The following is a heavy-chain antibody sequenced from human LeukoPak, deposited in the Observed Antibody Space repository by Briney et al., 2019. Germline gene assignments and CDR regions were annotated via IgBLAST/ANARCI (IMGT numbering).Heavy chain of an antibody. CDR1: GFTFSSYA. CDR2: ISGSGGST. J-gene: IGHJ4*02. D-gene: IGHD5-12*01. Sequence: PGGSLRLSCAASGFTFSSYAMSWVRQAPGKGLEWDSAISGSGGSTYYADSVKGRFTISRDNSKNTLYLQMNSLRAEDTAVYYCANSPWKVPTGYWGQGTLVTVSS. CDR3: ANSPWKVPTGY. V-gene: IGHV3-23*01.